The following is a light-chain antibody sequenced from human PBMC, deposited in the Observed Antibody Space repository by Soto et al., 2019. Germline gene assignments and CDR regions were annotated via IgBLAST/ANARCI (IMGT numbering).Light chain of an antibody. V-gene: IGLV2-8*01. CDR2: DVN. J-gene: IGLJ1*01. Sequence: QSVLTQPPSASGSPGQSATISCTGTSSDVGGYIFVSWYQQHPGKAPKLMIYDVNKRPSGVPDRFSGSKSDNTASLTVSGLQAEDEADYYCVSYAGGTYVFGTGTRSPS. CDR3: VSYAGGTYV. CDR1: SSDVGGYIF.